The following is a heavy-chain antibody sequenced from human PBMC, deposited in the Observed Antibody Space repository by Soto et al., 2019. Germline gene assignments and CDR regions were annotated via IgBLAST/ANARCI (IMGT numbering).Heavy chain of an antibody. CDR2: IDPSDSYT. CDR1: GYSFTSYW. J-gene: IGHJ6*02. CDR3: ARLDIVVVPAAMPIYYYGMDV. Sequence: GESLKISCKGSGYSFTSYWISWVRQMPGKGLEWMGRIDPSDSYTNYSPSFQGHVTISADKSISTAYLQWSSLKASDTAMYYCARLDIVVVPAAMPIYYYGMDVWGQGTTVTVSS. V-gene: IGHV5-10-1*01. D-gene: IGHD2-2*03.